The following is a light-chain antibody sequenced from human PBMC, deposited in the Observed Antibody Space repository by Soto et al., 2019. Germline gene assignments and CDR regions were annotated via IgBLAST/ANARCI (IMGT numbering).Light chain of an antibody. CDR2: GAS. CDR1: QNIERW. CDR3: QQSYSTLT. V-gene: IGKV1-39*01. J-gene: IGKJ5*01. Sequence: DIQMTQSPSTVSASVGDRVRLTCRASQNIERWQAWYQQKPGEAPNLLIYGASNLQSGVPSRFSGSGSGAHFTLTISTLQPEDFATYYCQQSYSTLTFGQGTRLEIK.